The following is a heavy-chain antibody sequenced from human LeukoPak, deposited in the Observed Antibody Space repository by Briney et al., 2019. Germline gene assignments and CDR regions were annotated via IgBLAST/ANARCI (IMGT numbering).Heavy chain of an antibody. V-gene: IGHV3-9*01. CDR2: ISWNSGSI. J-gene: IGHJ4*02. CDR3: AKDGS. Sequence: GRSLRLSFAASGFPFDDYAMHWVRPAPGKGLEWVSGISWNSGSIGYADSVKGRFTISRDNAKNSLYLQMNSLRAEDTALYYCAKDGSWGQGTLVTVSS. CDR1: GFPFDDYA.